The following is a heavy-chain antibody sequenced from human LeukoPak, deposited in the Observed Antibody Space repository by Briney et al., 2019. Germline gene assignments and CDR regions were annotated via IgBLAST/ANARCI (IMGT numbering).Heavy chain of an antibody. J-gene: IGHJ4*02. V-gene: IGHV4-39*01. CDR3: ARQKSILLSTDHFDY. Sequence: SETLSLTCNVSGGSISSNNYYWAWIRQPPGKGLEWIGSLYYSGNTYYNPSLKSRVTISVDTSKSQFSLKLTSVTAADTAVYSCARQKSILLSTDHFDYWGQGTLVTVSS. CDR2: LYYSGNT. CDR1: GGSISSNNYY. D-gene: IGHD2/OR15-2a*01.